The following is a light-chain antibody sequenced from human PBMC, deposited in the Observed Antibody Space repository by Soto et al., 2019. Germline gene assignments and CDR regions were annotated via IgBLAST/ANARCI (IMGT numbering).Light chain of an antibody. Sequence: QSALTQPASVSGSPGQSITISCTGTSSDIGAYNYVSWYQQHPGKAPKLMIYDVTNRPSGVSNRFSGSKSGNTASLTISGLQAEDESNYYCSSYASCGFVLFGGGTKVTVL. V-gene: IGLV2-14*01. CDR2: DVT. CDR3: SSYASCGFVL. J-gene: IGLJ2*01. CDR1: SSDIGAYNY.